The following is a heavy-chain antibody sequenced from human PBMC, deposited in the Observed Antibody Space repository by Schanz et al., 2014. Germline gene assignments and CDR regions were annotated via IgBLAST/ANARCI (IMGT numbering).Heavy chain of an antibody. J-gene: IGHJ1*01. CDR2: INHYGRT. V-gene: IGHV4-34*01. CDR3: AIPRGSYAPNWSEARYFQH. D-gene: IGHD1-1*01. CDR1: GGSFIGYD. Sequence: QVRLQQWGAGLLKPSGTLSLTCAVYGGSFIGYDWSWIRQFPGQDLEWIGDINHYGRTNYNPSLMGRSSIPIAAPQNQFSRRMTSVTAADTAIYYCAIPRGSYAPNWSEARYFQHWGQGSLVTVSS.